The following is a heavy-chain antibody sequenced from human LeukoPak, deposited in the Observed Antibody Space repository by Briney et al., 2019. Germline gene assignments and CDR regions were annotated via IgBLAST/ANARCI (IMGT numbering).Heavy chain of an antibody. CDR1: GFTFSNYA. CDR2: ISDSGGST. Sequence: GGSLRLSCAASGFTFSNYAMNWVRQAPGEGLEWVSSISDSGGSTYYADSVKGRFTISRDNSKNTLFLQMNSLRAEDTAIYYCAKDRALHQFDYWGQGTLVTVSS. J-gene: IGHJ4*02. V-gene: IGHV3-23*01. CDR3: AKDRALHQFDY.